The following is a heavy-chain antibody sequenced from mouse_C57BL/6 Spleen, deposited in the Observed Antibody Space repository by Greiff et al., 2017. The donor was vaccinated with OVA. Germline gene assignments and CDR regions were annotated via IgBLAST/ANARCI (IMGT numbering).Heavy chain of an antibody. CDR3: ARKGYYYGSSHYAMDY. J-gene: IGHJ4*01. D-gene: IGHD1-1*01. CDR1: GYSITSGYY. Sequence: EVQLQESGPGLVKPSQSLSLTCSVTGYSITSGYYWNWIRQFPGNKLEWMGYISYDGSNNYNPSLKNRISITRDTSKNQFFLKLNSVTTEDTATYYCARKGYYYGSSHYAMDYWGQGTSVTVSS. CDR2: ISYDGSN. V-gene: IGHV3-6*01.